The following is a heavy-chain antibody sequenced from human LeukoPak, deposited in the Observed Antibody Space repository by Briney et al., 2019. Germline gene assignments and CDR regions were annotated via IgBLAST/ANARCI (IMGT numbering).Heavy chain of an antibody. J-gene: IGHJ4*02. CDR2: IRYDGSNK. V-gene: IGHV3-30*14. CDR3: ASRAGAYSHPYDY. D-gene: IGHD4/OR15-4a*01. Sequence: PGGSLRLSYAASGFTFSSYAMHWVRQAPGKGLEWVAFIRYDGSNKYYADSVKGRFTISRDNSKNTLYLQMNSLRAEDTAVYYCASRAGAYSHPYDYWGQGTLVTVSS. CDR1: GFTFSSYA.